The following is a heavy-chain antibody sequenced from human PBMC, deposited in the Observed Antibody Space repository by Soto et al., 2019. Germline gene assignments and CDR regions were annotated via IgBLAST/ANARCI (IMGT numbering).Heavy chain of an antibody. Sequence: SETLSLTCSASGGSITSSSHFWGWVRQPPGKGLEWIGTIYFTGNTYYNPSLKSRVTISVDTSKNQFSLKLSSVTAADTAVYYCARWKVTAYYFDYWGQGTLVTVSS. V-gene: IGHV4-39*07. CDR2: IYFTGNT. D-gene: IGHD2-21*02. J-gene: IGHJ4*02. CDR3: ARWKVTAYYFDY. CDR1: GGSITSSSHF.